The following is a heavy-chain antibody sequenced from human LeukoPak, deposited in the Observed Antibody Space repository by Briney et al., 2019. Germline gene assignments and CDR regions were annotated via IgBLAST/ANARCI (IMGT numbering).Heavy chain of an antibody. V-gene: IGHV1-69*06. D-gene: IGHD1-26*01. Sequence: SVKVSCKASGYTFTSYGLSWVRQAPGQGLEWMGGIIPIFGTANYAQKFQGRVTITADKSTSTAYMELSSLRSEDTAVYYCARGELGMNYYYMDVWGKGTTVTVSS. CDR2: IIPIFGTA. J-gene: IGHJ6*03. CDR3: ARGELGMNYYYMDV. CDR1: GYTFTSYG.